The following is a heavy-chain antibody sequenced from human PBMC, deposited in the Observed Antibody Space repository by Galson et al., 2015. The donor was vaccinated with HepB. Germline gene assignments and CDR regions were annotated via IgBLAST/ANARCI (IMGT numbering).Heavy chain of an antibody. CDR2: ISTNGATI. CDR1: GFTFSAYT. D-gene: IGHD2-8*02. Sequence: SLRLSCAASGFTFSAYTMNWVRRAPGKGLESIAYISTNGATIYYADSVKGRFTVSRDNARNSLYLQMSSLKTEDTAVYYCTTDVYYSTYWSWLDPWGQGTLVTVSS. CDR3: TTDVYYSTYWSWLDP. V-gene: IGHV3-48*01. J-gene: IGHJ5*02.